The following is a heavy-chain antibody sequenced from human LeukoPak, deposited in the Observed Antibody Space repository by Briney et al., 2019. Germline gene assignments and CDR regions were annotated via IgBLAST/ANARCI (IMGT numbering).Heavy chain of an antibody. CDR2: ISAYNGNT. CDR3: ARSSVTGTTGRLDY. D-gene: IGHD1-20*01. J-gene: IGHJ4*02. V-gene: IGHV1-18*01. Sequence: ASVKVSCKASGGTFSSYAISWVRQAPGQGLEWMGWISAYNGNTNYAQKLQGRVTMTTDTSTSTAYMELRSLRSDDTAVYYCARSSVTGTTGRLDYWGQGTLVTVSS. CDR1: GGTFSSYA.